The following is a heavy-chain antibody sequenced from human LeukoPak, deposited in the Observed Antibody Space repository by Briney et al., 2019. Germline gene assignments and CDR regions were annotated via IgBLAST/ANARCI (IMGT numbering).Heavy chain of an antibody. D-gene: IGHD2-15*01. V-gene: IGHV4-34*01. Sequence: SETLSLTCAVYGGSFSGYYWSWIRQPPGKGLEWIGEINHSGSTNYNPSLKSRVTISVDTSKNQFSLKLSSVTAADTAVYYCANHETYCSGGSCHLVDYWGQGTLVTVSS. CDR1: GGSFSGYY. CDR3: ANHETYCSGGSCHLVDY. CDR2: INHSGST. J-gene: IGHJ4*02.